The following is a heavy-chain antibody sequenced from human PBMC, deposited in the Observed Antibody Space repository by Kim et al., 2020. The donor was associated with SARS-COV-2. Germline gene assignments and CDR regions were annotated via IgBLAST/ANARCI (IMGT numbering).Heavy chain of an antibody. D-gene: IGHD3-9*01. Sequence: GASPKISCKGSGYSFTSYWISWVRQMPGKGLEWMGRIDPSDSYTNYSPSFQGHVTISADKSISTAYLQWSSLKASDTAMYYCARLDYDILTNLRGGSWFDPWGQGTLVTVSS. CDR3: ARLDYDILTNLRGGSWFDP. CDR1: GYSFTSYW. J-gene: IGHJ5*02. CDR2: IDPSDSYT. V-gene: IGHV5-10-1*01.